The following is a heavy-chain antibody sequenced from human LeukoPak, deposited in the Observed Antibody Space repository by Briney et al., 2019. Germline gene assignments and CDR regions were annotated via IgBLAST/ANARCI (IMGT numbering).Heavy chain of an antibody. Sequence: KPSETLSLTCSVSGGAISNNPYYWGWIRQPPGKGLEWIGEINHSGSTNYNPSLKSRVTISVDTSKNQFSLKLSSVTAADTAVYYCARRYYYDSSGYSFVGGSPLDYWGQGTLVTVSS. V-gene: IGHV4-39*07. CDR2: INHSGST. CDR3: ARRYYYDSSGYSFVGGSPLDY. D-gene: IGHD3-22*01. J-gene: IGHJ4*02. CDR1: GGAISNNPYY.